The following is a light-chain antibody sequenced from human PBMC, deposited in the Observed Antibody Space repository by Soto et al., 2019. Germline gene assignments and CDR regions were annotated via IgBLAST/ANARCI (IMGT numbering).Light chain of an antibody. V-gene: IGKV3-11*01. J-gene: IGKJ1*01. CDR2: GAS. Sequence: ETVLTQSPATLSLSPGERATLSCRASQSIYSNLAWYQHKPGQAPRLLIYGASNRATGIPARFSGRGSGTDFTLTISSLESEDFAVYYXLQHTAWHRTFGQGTKVEIK. CDR3: LQHTAWHRT. CDR1: QSIYSN.